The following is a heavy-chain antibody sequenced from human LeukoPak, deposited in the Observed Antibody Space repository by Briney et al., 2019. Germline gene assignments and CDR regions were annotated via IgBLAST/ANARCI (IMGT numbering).Heavy chain of an antibody. D-gene: IGHD3-22*01. Sequence: GGSLRLSCAASGFSFSGYGMHWVRQAPGKGLEWVAFIRYDGSNKYYADSVKGRFTISRDNSKNTLYLQMNSLRAEDTAVYYCAKEHPYDSSDWGQGTLVTVSS. CDR2: IRYDGSNK. CDR3: AKEHPYDSSD. J-gene: IGHJ4*02. CDR1: GFSFSGYG. V-gene: IGHV3-30*02.